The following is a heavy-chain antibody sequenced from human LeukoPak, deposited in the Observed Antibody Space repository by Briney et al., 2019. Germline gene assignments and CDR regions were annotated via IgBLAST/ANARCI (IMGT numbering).Heavy chain of an antibody. D-gene: IGHD6-19*01. CDR1: GFTFTTYS. J-gene: IGHJ6*03. CDR3: AKVGAVAAYYYYMDV. V-gene: IGHV3-23*01. CDR2: ISGSGGST. Sequence: GGSLRLSCEASGFTFTTYSMTWVRQAPGKGLEWVSAISGSGGSTYYADSVKGRFTISRDNSKNTLYLQMNSLRAEDTAVYYCAKVGAVAAYYYYMDVWGKGTTVTISS.